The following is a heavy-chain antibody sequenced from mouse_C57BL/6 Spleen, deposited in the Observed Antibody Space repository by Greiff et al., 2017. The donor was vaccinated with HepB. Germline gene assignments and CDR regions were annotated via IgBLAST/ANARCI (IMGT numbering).Heavy chain of an antibody. V-gene: IGHV5-17*01. CDR2: ISSGSSTI. D-gene: IGHD1-1*01. Sequence: EVQLVESGGGLVKPGGSLKLSCAASGFTFSDYGMHWVRQAPEKGLEWVAYISSGSSTIYYADTVKGRFTISRNNAKNTLFLQMTSLRSEDTAMYYCARRDSYYYGSALYAMDYWGQGTSVTVSS. CDR1: GFTFSDYG. J-gene: IGHJ4*01. CDR3: ARRDSYYYGSALYAMDY.